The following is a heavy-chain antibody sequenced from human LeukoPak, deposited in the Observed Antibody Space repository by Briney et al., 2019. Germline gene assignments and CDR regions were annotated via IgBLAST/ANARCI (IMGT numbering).Heavy chain of an antibody. D-gene: IGHD3-22*01. CDR1: GHTFTSYG. CDR3: ARDPMYYYDSSGYYKTTDY. J-gene: IGHJ4*02. Sequence: ASVKVSCKASGHTFTSYGISWVRQAPGQGLEWMGWISAYNGNTNYAQKLQGRVTMTTDTSTSTAYMELRSLRSDDTAVYYCARDPMYYYDSSGYYKTTDYWGQGTLVTVSS. V-gene: IGHV1-18*01. CDR2: ISAYNGNT.